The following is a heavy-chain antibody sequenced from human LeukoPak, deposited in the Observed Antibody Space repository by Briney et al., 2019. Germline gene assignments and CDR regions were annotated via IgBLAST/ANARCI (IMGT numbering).Heavy chain of an antibody. CDR2: ISSSGSTI. CDR1: GFSFSTYW. Sequence: GGSLRLSCVASGFSFSTYWMSWVRQAPGRGLEWVSYISSSGSTIYYADSVKGRFTISRDNAKNSLYLQMNSLRAEDTAVYYCARSSRGYSSSWFFDYWGQGTLVTVSS. CDR3: ARSSRGYSSSWFFDY. J-gene: IGHJ4*02. D-gene: IGHD6-13*01. V-gene: IGHV3-11*01.